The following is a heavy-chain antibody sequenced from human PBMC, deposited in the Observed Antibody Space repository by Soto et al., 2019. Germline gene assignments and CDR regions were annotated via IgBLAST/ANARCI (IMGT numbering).Heavy chain of an antibody. V-gene: IGHV4-30-4*01. CDR2: IYYSGST. CDR1: GGSISSGDYY. Sequence: SETLSLTCTVSGGSISSGDYYWSWIRQPPGKGLEWIGYIYYSGSTYYNPSLKSRVTISVDTSKNQFSLKLSSVTAADTAVYYWAREDTAMVRPFDYWGQGTLVTVSS. J-gene: IGHJ4*02. CDR3: AREDTAMVRPFDY. D-gene: IGHD5-18*01.